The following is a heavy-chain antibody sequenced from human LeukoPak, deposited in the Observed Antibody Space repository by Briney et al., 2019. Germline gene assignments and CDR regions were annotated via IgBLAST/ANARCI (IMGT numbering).Heavy chain of an antibody. CDR3: ARGRYLTTSGGAAAGFLDY. D-gene: IGHD6-13*01. Sequence: PSETLSLTCAVSGGSLSGYYWNWIRQSPGKGLEWIGEINHSGSTHYNPSLKSRVTISVDTSQKQFSLRLTSVTAADTAVYYCARGRYLTTSGGAAAGFLDYWGQGSLVTVST. CDR2: INHSGST. CDR1: GGSLSGYY. V-gene: IGHV4-34*01. J-gene: IGHJ4*02.